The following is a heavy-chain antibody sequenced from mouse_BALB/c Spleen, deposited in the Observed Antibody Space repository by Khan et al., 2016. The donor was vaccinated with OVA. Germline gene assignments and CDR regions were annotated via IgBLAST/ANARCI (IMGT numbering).Heavy chain of an antibody. D-gene: IGHD2-14*01. V-gene: IGHV2-6-4*01. CDR3: ARAYYRDDGYYAMDY. Sequence: VQLQESGPGLVAPSQSLSITCTVSGFSLSRYNIHWVRQPPGKGLEWLGMTWGGGDTDYNSTLKIRLSISKDNSKSQVFLKMNSLQTDDTAMYYCARAYYRDDGYYAMDYWGQGTSVTVSS. CDR1: GFSLSRYN. J-gene: IGHJ4*01. CDR2: TWGGGDT.